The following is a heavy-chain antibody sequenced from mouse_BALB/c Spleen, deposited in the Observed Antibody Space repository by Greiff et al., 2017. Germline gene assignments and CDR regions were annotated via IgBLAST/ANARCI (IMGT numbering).Heavy chain of an antibody. CDR1: GFSLTSYG. Sequence: VHLVESGPGLVAPSQSLSITCTVSGFSLTSYGVHWVRQPPGKGLEWLGVIWAGGSTNYNSALMSRLSISKDNSKSQVFLKMNSLQTDDTAMYYCARDRGYGFDYWGQGTTLTVSS. CDR3: ARDRGYGFDY. CDR2: IWAGGST. V-gene: IGHV2-9*02. D-gene: IGHD2-2*01. J-gene: IGHJ2*01.